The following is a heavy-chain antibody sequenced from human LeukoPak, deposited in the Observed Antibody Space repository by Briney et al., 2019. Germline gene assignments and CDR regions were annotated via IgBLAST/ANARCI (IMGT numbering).Heavy chain of an antibody. D-gene: IGHD3-3*01. CDR3: ARVFANSGYYRYYYYYYMDV. CDR1: GGTLSSYA. V-gene: IGHV1-69*06. Sequence: SVKVSCKASGGTLSSYAISWVRQAPGQGLEWMGGIIPIFGTANYAQKFQGRVTITADKSTSTAYMELSSLRSEDTAVYYCARVFANSGYYRYYYYYYMDVWGKGTTVTVSS. CDR2: IIPIFGTA. J-gene: IGHJ6*03.